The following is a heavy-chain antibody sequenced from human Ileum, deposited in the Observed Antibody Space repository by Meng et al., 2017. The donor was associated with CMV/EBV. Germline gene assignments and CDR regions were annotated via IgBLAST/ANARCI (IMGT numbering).Heavy chain of an antibody. J-gene: IGHJ4*02. CDR1: GGSFSEYH. Sequence: QIQLQQWGAGLLKPSETLSLMCVVYGGSFSEYHWSWIRQPPGKGLEWIGEINHGGSSNYNPSLKSRVTISVDRSRNQVSLKLTSVTAADTAVYYCARASPQRRFLSYWGQGTLVTVSS. CDR2: INHGGSS. CDR3: ARASPQRRFLSY. D-gene: IGHD3-3*01. V-gene: IGHV4-34*01.